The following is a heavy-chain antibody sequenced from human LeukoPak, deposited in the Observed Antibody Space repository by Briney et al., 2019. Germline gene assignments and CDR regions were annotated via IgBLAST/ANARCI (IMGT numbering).Heavy chain of an antibody. Sequence: GGSLRLSCAASRLTFSTYAMHWARQAPGKGLEWVAVISYDGSNKYYADSVKGRFTISRDNSKNTLYLQMNSLRAEDTALYYCARDPTYDYGDYWFDPWGQGTLVTVSS. CDR1: RLTFSTYA. J-gene: IGHJ5*02. CDR2: ISYDGSNK. D-gene: IGHD4-17*01. V-gene: IGHV3-30-3*01. CDR3: ARDPTYDYGDYWFDP.